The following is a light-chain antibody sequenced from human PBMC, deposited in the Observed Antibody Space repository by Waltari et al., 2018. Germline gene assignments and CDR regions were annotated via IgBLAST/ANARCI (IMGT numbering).Light chain of an antibody. Sequence: DVVMTQSPLSLPVTLGQPASISCRSSQSLVHSDGNTYLTWFLQRPGQSPRRLIYKVSSRDSGVPDRISGSGSGTDFTLNISRVEAEDVGLYYCMQGSHWPGTFGQGTKVEVK. V-gene: IGKV2-30*02. CDR1: QSLVHSDGNTY. CDR3: MQGSHWPGT. J-gene: IGKJ1*01. CDR2: KVS.